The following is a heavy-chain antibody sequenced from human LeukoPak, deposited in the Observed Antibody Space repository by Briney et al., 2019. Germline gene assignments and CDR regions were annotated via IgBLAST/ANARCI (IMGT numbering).Heavy chain of an antibody. CDR1: GGSFSGYY. V-gene: IGHV4-34*01. D-gene: IGHD1-26*01. J-gene: IGHJ3*02. CDR3: ATRTVSVVGATGAFDI. CDR2: INHSGST. Sequence: SETLSLTCAVYGGSFSGYYWSWIRQPPGKGLEWIGEINHSGSTNYNPSLKSRVTISVDTSKNQFSLKLSSVTAADTAVYYCATRTVSVVGATGAFDIWGQGTMVTVSS.